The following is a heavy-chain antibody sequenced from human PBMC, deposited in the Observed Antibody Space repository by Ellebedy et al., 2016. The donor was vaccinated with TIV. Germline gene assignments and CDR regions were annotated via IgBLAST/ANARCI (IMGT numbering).Heavy chain of an antibody. CDR1: GFTFNNAW. CDR2: ISGSGGST. D-gene: IGHD2-15*01. Sequence: GESLKISXAASGFTFNNAWMSWVRQAPGKGLEWVSAISGSGGSTYYADSVKGRFTISRDNSKNTLYLQMNSLRAEDTAVYYCALLPSAAKIGWFDPWGQGTLVTVSS. J-gene: IGHJ5*02. V-gene: IGHV3-23*01. CDR3: ALLPSAAKIGWFDP.